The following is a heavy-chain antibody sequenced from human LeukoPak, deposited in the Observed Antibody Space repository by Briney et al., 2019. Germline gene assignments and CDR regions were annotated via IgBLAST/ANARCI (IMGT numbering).Heavy chain of an antibody. CDR1: GGSFSGYY. CDR3: ARDSSSWSGWFDP. Sequence: SETLSLTCAVYGGSFSGYYWSWIRQPPGKGLEWIGEINHSGSTNYNPSLKSRVTISVDTSKNQFSLKLSSVIAADTAVYYCARDSSSWSGWFDPWGQGTLVTVSS. D-gene: IGHD1-26*01. V-gene: IGHV4-34*01. CDR2: INHSGST. J-gene: IGHJ5*02.